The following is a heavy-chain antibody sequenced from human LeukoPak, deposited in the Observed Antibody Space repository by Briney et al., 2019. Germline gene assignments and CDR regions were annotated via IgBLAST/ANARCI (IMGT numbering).Heavy chain of an antibody. Sequence: SETLSLTCTVSGGSISSYYWSWIRQPPGKGLEWIGEINHSGSTNYNPSLKSRVTISVDTSKNQFSLKLSSVTAADTAVYYCARHIYYGSGSYYRYWGQGTLVTVSS. CDR1: GGSISSYY. J-gene: IGHJ4*02. D-gene: IGHD3-10*01. CDR3: ARHIYYGSGSYYRY. CDR2: INHSGST. V-gene: IGHV4-34*01.